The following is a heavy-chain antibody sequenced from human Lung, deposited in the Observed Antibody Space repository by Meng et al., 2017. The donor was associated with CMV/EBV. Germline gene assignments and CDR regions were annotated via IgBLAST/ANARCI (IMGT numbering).Heavy chain of an antibody. CDR3: ARDLLGARDYFDS. Sequence: GESLKISCAASGFTFSSYAMNWVHQAPGKGLEWVSSISSSSTFKHYADSMKGRFTISRDNTKNSLYLQMSGLRAEDTALYYCARDLLGARDYFDSWGQGALVTVSS. D-gene: IGHD7-27*01. V-gene: IGHV3-21*01. CDR1: GFTFSSYA. J-gene: IGHJ4*02. CDR2: ISSSSTFK.